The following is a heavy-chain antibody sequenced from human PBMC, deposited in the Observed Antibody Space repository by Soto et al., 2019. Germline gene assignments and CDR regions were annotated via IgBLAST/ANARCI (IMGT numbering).Heavy chain of an antibody. V-gene: IGHV4-30-2*01. D-gene: IGHD3-10*01. CDR3: ARAIGWFGELLGGYYFDY. J-gene: IGHJ4*02. CDR2: IYHSGST. CDR1: GGSISSGGYS. Sequence: QLQLQESGSGLVKPSQTLSLTCAVSGGSISSGGYSWSWIRQPPGKGLEWIGYIYHSGSTYYNPSLKSRVTTSVARSKNQFSLKLSSVTAADTAVYYCARAIGWFGELLGGYYFDYWGQGTLVTVSS.